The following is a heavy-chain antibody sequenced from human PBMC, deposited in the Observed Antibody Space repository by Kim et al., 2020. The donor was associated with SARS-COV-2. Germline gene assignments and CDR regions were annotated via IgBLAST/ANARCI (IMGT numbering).Heavy chain of an antibody. CDR2: INTNTGNP. CDR1: GYTFTSYA. D-gene: IGHD6-13*01. V-gene: IGHV7-4-1*02. Sequence: ASVKVSCKASGYTFTSYAMNWVRQAPGQGLELMGWINTNTGNPTYAQGFTGRFVFSLDTSVSTAYLQISSLKAEDTAVYYCARLAYSITWYPRPFDYWGQGTLVTVSS. J-gene: IGHJ4*02. CDR3: ARLAYSITWYPRPFDY.